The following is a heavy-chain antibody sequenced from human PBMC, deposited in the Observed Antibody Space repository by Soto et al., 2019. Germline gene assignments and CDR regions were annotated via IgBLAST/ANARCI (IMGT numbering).Heavy chain of an antibody. CDR2: IKTRTEGVTT. CDR3: TTKYGYNYREFDH. V-gene: IGHV3-15*01. CDR1: GFAFSDAW. J-gene: IGHJ4*02. Sequence: PGGSLRLSCATSGFAFSDAWLSWVRQAPGKGLEWVGRIKTRTEGVTTDYAAPVKGRFTISRDDSKNTVYLQINSLKTVDTAVYYCTTKYGYNYREFDHWGQGTLVTVSS. D-gene: IGHD1-1*01.